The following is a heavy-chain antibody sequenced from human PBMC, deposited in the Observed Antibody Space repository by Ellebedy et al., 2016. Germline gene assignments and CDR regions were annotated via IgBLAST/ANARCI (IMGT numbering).Heavy chain of an antibody. CDR1: GYTFTSYG. CDR3: ARRDGNNWNDVVDY. V-gene: IGHV1-18*04. Sequence: ASVKVSCKASGYTFTSYGISWVRQAPGQGLEWMGWISAYNGNTNYAQKLQGRVTMTTDTSTSTAYMELRSLRSDDTAVYYCARRDGNNWNDVVDYWGQGTLVTVSS. J-gene: IGHJ4*02. D-gene: IGHD1-20*01. CDR2: ISAYNGNT.